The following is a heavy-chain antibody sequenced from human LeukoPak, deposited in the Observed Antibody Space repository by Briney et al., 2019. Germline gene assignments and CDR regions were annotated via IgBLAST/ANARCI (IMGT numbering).Heavy chain of an antibody. CDR2: IIPILGIA. CDR3: ASNPDYYYYGMVV. V-gene: IGHV1-69*02. Sequence: SVKVSCKASGGTFSSYTISWVRQAPGQGLEWMGRIIPILGIANYAQKFQGRVTITADKSTSTAYMELSSLRSEDTAVYYCASNPDYYYYGMVVWGQGTTVTVSS. D-gene: IGHD1-14*01. CDR1: GGTFSSYT. J-gene: IGHJ6*02.